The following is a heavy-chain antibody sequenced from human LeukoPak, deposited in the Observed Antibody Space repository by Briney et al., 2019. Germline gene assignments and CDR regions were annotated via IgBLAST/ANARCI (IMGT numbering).Heavy chain of an antibody. D-gene: IGHD3-10*01. CDR2: ISPGGGYT. V-gene: IGHV3-23*01. J-gene: IGHJ4*02. CDR3: ARGEYYYGSGSPDY. CDR1: GFTFNNYV. Sequence: PGGSLRLSCAASGFTFNNYVMNWVRQAPGKGLQWVSTISPGGGYTYYADSVKGRFTISRDNSKNTLYLQMNSLRAEDTAVYYCARGEYYYGSGSPDYWGQGTLVTVSS.